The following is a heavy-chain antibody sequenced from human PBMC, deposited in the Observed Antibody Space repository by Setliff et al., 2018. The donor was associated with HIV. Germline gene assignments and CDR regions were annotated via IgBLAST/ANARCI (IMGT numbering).Heavy chain of an antibody. CDR3: ARAGGGATDQAFDI. V-gene: IGHV1-46*01. CDR2: IDPNGGAT. D-gene: IGHD2-2*01. J-gene: IGHJ3*02. CDR1: GYTFTSYC. Sequence: ASVKVSCKAFGYTFTSYCLHWVRQAPGQGLEWLGIIDPNGGATNNAQKLQGRLTVTTDTSTGTLYMELSNLRSDDSAVYYCARAGGGATDQAFDIWGQGTMVTVSS.